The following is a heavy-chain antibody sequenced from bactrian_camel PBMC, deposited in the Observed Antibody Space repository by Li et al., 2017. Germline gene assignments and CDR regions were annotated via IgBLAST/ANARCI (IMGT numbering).Heavy chain of an antibody. CDR3: AQYFLWPAGAYRT. Sequence: HVQLVESGGGSVQAGGSLRLSCDMSTTSHAIICMAWFRQAPEKEREGIAIIDHDGPTTYADSVKGRFTISKDNAKNTLYLQLNDLAFEDTAMYYCAQYFLWPAGAYRTWGQGTQVTVS. D-gene: IGHD3*01. CDR1: TTSHAIIC. V-gene: IGHV3S53*01. J-gene: IGHJ6*01. CDR2: IDHDGPT.